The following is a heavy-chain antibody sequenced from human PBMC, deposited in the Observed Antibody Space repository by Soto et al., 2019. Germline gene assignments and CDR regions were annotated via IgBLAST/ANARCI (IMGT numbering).Heavy chain of an antibody. CDR1: GFTFSSYW. D-gene: IGHD6-19*01. J-gene: IGHJ3*02. Sequence: EVQLVESGGGLVQPGGSLRLSCAASGFTFSSYWMSWVRQAPGKGLEWVANIKQDGSEKYYVDSVKGRFTISRDNATNSLYLQMNSLRAEDTAVYYCARVRVAAANAFDIWGQGTMVTVSS. CDR2: IKQDGSEK. V-gene: IGHV3-7*01. CDR3: ARVRVAAANAFDI.